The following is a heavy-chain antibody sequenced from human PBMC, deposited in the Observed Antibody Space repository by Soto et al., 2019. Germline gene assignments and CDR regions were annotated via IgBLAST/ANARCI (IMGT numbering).Heavy chain of an antibody. CDR2: ISSSSSYI. CDR1: GFTFSSYS. Sequence: GGSLRLSCAASGFTFSSYSMNWVRQAPGKGLEWVSSISSSSSYIYYADSVKGRFTISRDNAKNSLYLQMNSLRAEDTAVYYCARDPIAAAGTHNWFDPWGQGTLVTVSS. D-gene: IGHD6-13*01. V-gene: IGHV3-21*01. CDR3: ARDPIAAAGTHNWFDP. J-gene: IGHJ5*02.